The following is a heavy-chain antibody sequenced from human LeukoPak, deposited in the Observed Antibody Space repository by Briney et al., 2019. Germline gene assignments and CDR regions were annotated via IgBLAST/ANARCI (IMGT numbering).Heavy chain of an antibody. CDR2: INPSGDST. Sequence: GASVKVSCKASGYTFTSYDINWVRQAPGQGLEWMGIINPSGDSTSYAQKFQGRVTMTRDTSTSTVYMELSSLRSEDTAVYYCARVSPGKLKQYSSGWYDYWGQGTLVTVSS. V-gene: IGHV1-46*01. J-gene: IGHJ4*02. CDR1: GYTFTSYD. D-gene: IGHD6-19*01. CDR3: ARVSPGKLKQYSSGWYDY.